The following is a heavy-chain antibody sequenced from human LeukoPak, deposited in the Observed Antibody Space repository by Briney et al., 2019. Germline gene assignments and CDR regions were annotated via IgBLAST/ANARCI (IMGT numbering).Heavy chain of an antibody. V-gene: IGHV3-48*02. CDR2: ISSSGDAI. D-gene: IGHD5-12*01. CDR1: GFTFSNYG. CDR3: ARAMRSGYDY. Sequence: PGGSLRLSCAASGFTFSNYGMNWGRQAPEKGLEWVSYISSSGDAIYYADSVKGRFTISRDNAKNSLYVVMNSLRDEDTGVYYCARAMRSGYDYWGQGTLVTVSS. J-gene: IGHJ4*02.